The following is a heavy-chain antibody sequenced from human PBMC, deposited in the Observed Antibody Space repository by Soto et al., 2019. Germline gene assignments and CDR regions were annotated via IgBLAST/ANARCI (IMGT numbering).Heavy chain of an antibody. V-gene: IGHV1-69*04. CDR1: GGTFSSYA. CDR3: ARDTQLWSPPDPPTLLYYNMDV. Sequence: GASVKVSCKASGGTFSSYAISWVRQAPGQGLEWMGRIIPILGIANYAQKFQGRVTITADKSTSTAYMELSSLRSEDTAVYYCARDTQLWSPPDPPTLLYYNMDVWGKGTTVTVSS. J-gene: IGHJ6*03. CDR2: IIPILGIA. D-gene: IGHD5-18*01.